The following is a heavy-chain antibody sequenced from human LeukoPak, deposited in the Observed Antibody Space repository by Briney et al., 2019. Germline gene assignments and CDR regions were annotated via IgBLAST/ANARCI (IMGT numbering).Heavy chain of an antibody. D-gene: IGHD5-24*01. J-gene: IGHJ4*02. CDR2: IYYSGST. Sequence: SETLSLTCTVSGGSTSSSSYYWGWIRQPPGKGLEWIGSIYYSGSTYYNPSLKSRVTISVDTSKNQFSLKLSSVTAADTAVYYCARLDGYTYWGQGTLVTVSS. CDR3: ARLDGYTY. V-gene: IGHV4-39*01. CDR1: GGSTSSSSYY.